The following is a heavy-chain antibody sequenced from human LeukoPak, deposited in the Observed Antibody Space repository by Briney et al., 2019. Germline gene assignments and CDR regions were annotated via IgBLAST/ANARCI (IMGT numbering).Heavy chain of an antibody. CDR2: IKQDGSEK. CDR3: ARDRPSSGWYGFDY. J-gene: IGHJ4*02. Sequence: GGSLRISCAASGFTFSSDWMSWVGQCPLKGLHWVANIKQDGSEKYYVDSVKGRFTISRDNAKNSLYLQMNSLRAEDTAVYYCARDRPSSGWYGFDYWGQGTLVTVSS. D-gene: IGHD6-19*01. CDR1: GFTFSSDW. V-gene: IGHV3-7*01.